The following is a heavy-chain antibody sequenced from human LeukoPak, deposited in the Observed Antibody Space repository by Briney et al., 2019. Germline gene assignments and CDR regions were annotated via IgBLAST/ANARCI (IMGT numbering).Heavy chain of an antibody. Sequence: PSGTLSLTCAVSGHSISSSNWGSWVRQPPGEGLEWIGEIYHSASTNYNPSRKSPVTISVDKSKNQFSLKLSSVTAADTAVYYCASLRIDYSKDYGGQGTLVTVSS. V-gene: IGHV4-4*02. CDR2: IYHSAST. D-gene: IGHD4-11*01. CDR3: ASLRIDYSKDY. J-gene: IGHJ4*02. CDR1: GHSISSSNW.